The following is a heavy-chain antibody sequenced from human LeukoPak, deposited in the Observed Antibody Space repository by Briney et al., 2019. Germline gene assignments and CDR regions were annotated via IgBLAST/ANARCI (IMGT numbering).Heavy chain of an antibody. CDR1: GGSISSSSYY. D-gene: IGHD6-6*01. CDR2: IYYSGST. Sequence: SETLSLTCTVSGGSISSSSYYWSWIRQPPGKGLEWIGYIYYSGSTNYNPSLKSRVTISVDTSKNQFSLKLSSVTAADTAVYYCARGGRIAARPIDYWGQGTLVTVSS. V-gene: IGHV4-61*01. J-gene: IGHJ4*02. CDR3: ARGGRIAARPIDY.